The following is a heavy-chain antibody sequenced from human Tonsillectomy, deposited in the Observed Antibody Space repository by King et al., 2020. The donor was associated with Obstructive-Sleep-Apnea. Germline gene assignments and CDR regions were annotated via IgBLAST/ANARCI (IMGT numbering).Heavy chain of an antibody. D-gene: IGHD3-10*01. J-gene: IGHJ6*02. CDR1: GFTFSSYG. V-gene: IGHV3-30*18. Sequence: VQLVESGGGVVQPGRSLRLSCAASGFTFSSYGIHWVRQAPGKGLEWVALISYDGSNKYYADSVKGRFTISRDNSKNTLYLQMTSLRAEDTAVYYCAKGLYTDELLWFGAYGLDVWGQGTTVTVSS. CDR3: AKGLYTDELLWFGAYGLDV. CDR2: ISYDGSNK.